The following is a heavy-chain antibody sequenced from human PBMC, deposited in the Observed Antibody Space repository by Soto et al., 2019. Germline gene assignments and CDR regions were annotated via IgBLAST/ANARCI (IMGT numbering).Heavy chain of an antibody. CDR2: IYYSGST. J-gene: IGHJ5*02. Sequence: PSETLSLTCTVSGGSISSYYWSWIRQPPGKGLEWIGYIYYSGSTNYNPSLKSRVTISVDTFKNQFSLKLSSVTAADTAVYYCARVVIAAAGGWFDPWGQGTLVPVSS. D-gene: IGHD6-13*01. CDR1: GGSISSYY. V-gene: IGHV4-59*01. CDR3: ARVVIAAAGGWFDP.